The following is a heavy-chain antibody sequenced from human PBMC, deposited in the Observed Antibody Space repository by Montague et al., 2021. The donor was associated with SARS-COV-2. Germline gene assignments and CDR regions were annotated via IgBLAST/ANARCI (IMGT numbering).Heavy chain of an antibody. J-gene: IGHJ6*03. CDR2: IHHGGST. Sequence: SETLSLTCAVHGGSFSTYSWNWIRQPPGKGLEWIGEIHHGGSTNYNPSLKSRVTIPADTSKNQFSLKLTSVAAADTAVYYCARLGDGVVPSPILGVGPYYSYHYMDVWGEGTTVTVSS. CDR1: GGSFSTYS. CDR3: ARLGDGVVPSPILGVGPYYSYHYMDV. V-gene: IGHV4-34*01. D-gene: IGHD3-10*01.